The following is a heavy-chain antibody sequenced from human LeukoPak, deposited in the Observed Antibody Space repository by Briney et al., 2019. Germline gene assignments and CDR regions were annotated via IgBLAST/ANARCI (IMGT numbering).Heavy chain of an antibody. CDR2: ISGRGGST. V-gene: IGHV3-23*01. CDR3: AKRGVVIRGILVIGYHQEAYHYDF. J-gene: IGHJ4*01. CDR1: GIRLSNYA. Sequence: SGGSLRLSCVVSGIRLSNYAMTWVRQAPGKGLEWVSYISGRGGSTTYADSVKGRFTISRDSSLNTLYLQMNNLRAEDTAVYFCAKRGVVIRGILVIGYHQEAYHYDFWGQGVLVTVSS. D-gene: IGHD3-10*01.